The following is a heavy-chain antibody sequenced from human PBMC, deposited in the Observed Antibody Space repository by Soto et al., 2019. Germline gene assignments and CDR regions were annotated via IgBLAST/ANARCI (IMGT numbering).Heavy chain of an antibody. CDR3: AKDNRWLVPTYFDD. Sequence: EVQLLESGGGLVQPGGSLRLSCAASGFTFSSYAMNWVRQAPGKGLEGVSVISGNGGRTDYADSVKGRFTISRDNFKNTLYLQMNSLRVEDTAVYYCAKDNRWLVPTYFDDWGQGTLVTVSS. CDR2: ISGNGGRT. D-gene: IGHD6-19*01. CDR1: GFTFSSYA. J-gene: IGHJ4*02. V-gene: IGHV3-23*01.